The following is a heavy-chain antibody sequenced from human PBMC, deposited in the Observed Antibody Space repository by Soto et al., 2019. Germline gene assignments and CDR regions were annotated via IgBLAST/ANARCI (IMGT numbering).Heavy chain of an antibody. V-gene: IGHV1-46*03. CDR2: INPSGGST. D-gene: IGHD3-16*01. CDR3: ARVLHTSSWFDP. CDR1: GYTFTRYY. J-gene: IGHJ5*02. Sequence: GASVKVSCKSSGYTFTRYYMHWVRPAPGQGLEWMGIINPSGGSTSYAQKFQGRVTMTRDTSTSTVYMELSSLRSEDTAVYYCARVLHTSSWFDPWGQGTLVTVSS.